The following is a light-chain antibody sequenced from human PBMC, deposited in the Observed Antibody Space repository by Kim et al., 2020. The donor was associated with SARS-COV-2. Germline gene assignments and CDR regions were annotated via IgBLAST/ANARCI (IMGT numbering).Light chain of an antibody. CDR3: SSYTTSSTWV. V-gene: IGLV2-14*03. CDR1: SSDVGGYNY. Sequence: QSALTQPASVSGSPEQSITISCTGTSSDVGGYNYVSWYQQHPGKAPKLMIYAVSKRPSGVSNRFSGSKSGNTASLTISGLQAEDEADYYCSSYTTSSTWVFGGGTQLTVL. J-gene: IGLJ3*02. CDR2: AVS.